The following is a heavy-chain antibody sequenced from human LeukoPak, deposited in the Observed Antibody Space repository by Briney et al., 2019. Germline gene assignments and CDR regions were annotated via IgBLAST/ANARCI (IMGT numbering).Heavy chain of an antibody. Sequence: GGSLRLSCAASGFTFSDYYMSWIRQAPGKGLEWVSYISSSGSTIYYADSVKGRFTISRDNAKNSLYLQMNSLRAEDTAVYYCAREGRSSTSCYPPPAVGYYYYMDVWGKGTTVTVSS. CDR2: ISSSGSTI. D-gene: IGHD2-2*01. V-gene: IGHV3-11*01. J-gene: IGHJ6*03. CDR1: GFTFSDYY. CDR3: AREGRSSTSCYPPPAVGYYYYMDV.